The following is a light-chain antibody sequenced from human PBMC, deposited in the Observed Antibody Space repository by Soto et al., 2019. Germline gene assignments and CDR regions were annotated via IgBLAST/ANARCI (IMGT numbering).Light chain of an antibody. V-gene: IGLV1-44*01. Sequence: QSVLTQPPSASGTPGQRVTISCSGSSSNIGSKTVNWYQQLPGTAPKLLIYSNNQRPSGVPDRFSGSKSGTSASLAISGLQSDDDADYYCAAWDDSLNGVVFGGGTKLTVL. CDR3: AAWDDSLNGVV. CDR1: SSNIGSKT. CDR2: SNN. J-gene: IGLJ2*01.